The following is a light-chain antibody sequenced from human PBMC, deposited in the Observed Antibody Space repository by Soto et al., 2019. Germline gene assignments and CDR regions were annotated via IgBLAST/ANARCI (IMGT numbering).Light chain of an antibody. Sequence: HSVLTQPPSASGSPGQSVAISCTGTSSDVGGYNYVSWYQQHPGKAPKLMIYEVNKRPSGVPDRFSGSKSGNTASLTVSGLQAEDEADYYCSSYAGGSNVFGTGTKVTVX. J-gene: IGLJ1*01. CDR1: SSDVGGYNY. CDR2: EVN. V-gene: IGLV2-8*01. CDR3: SSYAGGSNV.